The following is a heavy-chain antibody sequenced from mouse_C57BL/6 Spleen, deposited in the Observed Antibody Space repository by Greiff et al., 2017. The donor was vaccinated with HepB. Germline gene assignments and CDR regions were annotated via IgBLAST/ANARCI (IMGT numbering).Heavy chain of an antibody. CDR2: IDPSDSDT. CDR1: GYTFTSYW. V-gene: IGHV1-50*01. Sequence: VQLQQSGAELVKPGASVKLSCKASGYTFTSYWMQWVKQRPGQGLEWIGEIDPSDSDTNYNQKFKGKATLTVDTSSSTAYMQLISLTSEDSAVYSCASRRDYFAYWGQGTLVTVSA. D-gene: IGHD1-1*01. J-gene: IGHJ3*01. CDR3: ASRRDYFAY.